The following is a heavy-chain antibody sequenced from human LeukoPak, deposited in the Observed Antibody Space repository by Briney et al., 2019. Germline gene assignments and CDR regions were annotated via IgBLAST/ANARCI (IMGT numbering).Heavy chain of an antibody. J-gene: IGHJ6*02. D-gene: IGHD3-22*01. Sequence: SVKVSCKASGFTFTSSAVQWVRQARGQRLEWIGWIVVGSGNTNYAQKFQERVTITRDMSTSTDYMELSSLRSEDTAVYYCAAGHYDSSGYYPPQDYYYYGMDVWGQGTTVTVSS. V-gene: IGHV1-58*01. CDR3: AAGHYDSSGYYPPQDYYYYGMDV. CDR1: GFTFTSSA. CDR2: IVVGSGNT.